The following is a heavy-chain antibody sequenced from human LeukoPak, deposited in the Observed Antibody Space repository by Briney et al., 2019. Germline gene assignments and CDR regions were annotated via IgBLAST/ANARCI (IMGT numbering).Heavy chain of an antibody. V-gene: IGHV3-48*03. CDR3: ATLSRNGDYGDY. J-gene: IGHJ4*02. CDR1: GFTFSSYE. Sequence: PGGSLRLSCAASGFTFSSYEMNWVRQAPGKGLEWVSYISSSGSTIYYADSVKGRFTISRDNAKNSLYLQMNSLRAEDTAVYYCATLSRNGDYGDYWGQRTLVTVSS. D-gene: IGHD2-8*01. CDR2: ISSSGSTI.